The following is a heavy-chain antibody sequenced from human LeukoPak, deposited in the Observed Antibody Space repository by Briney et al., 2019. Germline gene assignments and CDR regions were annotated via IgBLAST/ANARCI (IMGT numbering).Heavy chain of an antibody. CDR3: ARSDYGDYQWNWFDP. V-gene: IGHV4-30-2*01. CDR1: GGSISSGGYS. J-gene: IGHJ5*02. Sequence: LTCAXXGGSISSGGYSWGWIRQPPGKGLEWIGYIYHSGSTYYNPSLKSRVTISVDRSKNQFSLKLSSVTAADTAVYYCARSDYGDYQWNWFDPWGQGTLVTVSS. D-gene: IGHD4-17*01. CDR2: IYHSGST.